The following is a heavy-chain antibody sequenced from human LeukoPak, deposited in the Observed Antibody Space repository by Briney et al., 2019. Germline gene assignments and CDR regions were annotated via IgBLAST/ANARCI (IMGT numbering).Heavy chain of an antibody. CDR2: IHYTGST. D-gene: IGHD6-6*01. Sequence: PSETLSLTCTVSGGSINSYYWSWIRQPPGKGLECIGYIHYTGSTNYNPSLKSRVTISVDTSKSQFSLKLSSVTAADTAVYYCASRDSSRSAFDIWGQGTMVTVSS. CDR1: GGSINSYY. CDR3: ASRDSSRSAFDI. J-gene: IGHJ3*02. V-gene: IGHV4-59*12.